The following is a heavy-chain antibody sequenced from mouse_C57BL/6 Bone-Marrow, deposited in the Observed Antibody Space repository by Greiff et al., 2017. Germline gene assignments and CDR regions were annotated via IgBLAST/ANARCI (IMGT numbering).Heavy chain of an antibody. Sequence: EVQLVESGAGLVKPGGSLKLSCAASGFTFSSYAMSWVRQTPEKRLEWVAYISSGGDYIYYADTVKGRFTSSRDTARNTLYLQMSSLKSEDTAMYYCTRDSYSNPMDNWGQGTSVTGSS. CDR3: TRDSYSNPMDN. D-gene: IGHD2-5*01. CDR1: GFTFSSYA. J-gene: IGHJ4*01. V-gene: IGHV5-9-1*02. CDR2: ISSGGDYI.